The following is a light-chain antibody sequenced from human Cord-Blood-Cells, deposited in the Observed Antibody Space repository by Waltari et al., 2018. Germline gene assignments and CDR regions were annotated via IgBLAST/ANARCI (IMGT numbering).Light chain of an antibody. V-gene: IGKV1-5*01. Sequence: QSPSTLSASVGDRVTITCRASQSISSWLAWYQQKPGKAPKLLIYDASSLESGVPSRFSGSGSGTEFTLTISSLQPDDFATYYCQQYNSYTFGQGTKLEIK. CDR1: QSISSW. CDR3: QQYNSYT. CDR2: DAS. J-gene: IGKJ2*01.